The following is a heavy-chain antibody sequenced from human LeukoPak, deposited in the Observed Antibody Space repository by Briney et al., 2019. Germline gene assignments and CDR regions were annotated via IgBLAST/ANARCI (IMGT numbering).Heavy chain of an antibody. Sequence: ASVKVSCKASGYTFTSYDINWVRQATGQGLEWMGWMNPNSGNTGYAQKFQGRVTMTRNTSISTAYMELSSLRSEDTAVYYCASNFWSDFFSYCYYGMDVWGQGTTVTVSS. CDR2: MNPNSGNT. D-gene: IGHD3-3*01. V-gene: IGHV1-8*01. CDR3: ASNFWSDFFSYCYYGMDV. CDR1: GYTFTSYD. J-gene: IGHJ6*02.